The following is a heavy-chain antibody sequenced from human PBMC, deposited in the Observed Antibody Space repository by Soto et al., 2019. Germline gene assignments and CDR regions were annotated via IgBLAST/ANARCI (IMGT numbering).Heavy chain of an antibody. CDR3: AREHNYDILTGYLKGYYYGMDV. D-gene: IGHD3-9*01. CDR2: ISYDGSNK. Sequence: QVQLVESGGGVVQPGRSLRLSCAASGFTFSSYAMHWVRQAPGKGLEWVAVISYDGSNKYYADSVKGRFTISRDNSKNTLYLQMNSLRAEDTAVYYCAREHNYDILTGYLKGYYYGMDVWGQGTTVNVSS. V-gene: IGHV3-30-3*01. CDR1: GFTFSSYA. J-gene: IGHJ6*02.